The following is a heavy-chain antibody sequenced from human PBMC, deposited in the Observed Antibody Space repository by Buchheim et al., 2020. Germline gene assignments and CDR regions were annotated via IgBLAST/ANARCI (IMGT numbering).Heavy chain of an antibody. CDR2: ISSSSSYI. D-gene: IGHD3-10*01. Sequence: EVQLVESGGGLVKPGGSLRRSCAASGFTFSSYSMNWVRQAPGKGLEWVSSISSSSSYIYYADSVKGRFTISRDNAKNSLYLQMNSLRAEDTAVYYCARDRSTMVRGVYDWFDPWGQGTL. CDR3: ARDRSTMVRGVYDWFDP. CDR1: GFTFSSYS. V-gene: IGHV3-21*01. J-gene: IGHJ5*02.